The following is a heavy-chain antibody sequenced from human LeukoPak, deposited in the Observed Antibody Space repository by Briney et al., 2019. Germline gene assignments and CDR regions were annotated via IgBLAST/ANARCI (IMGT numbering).Heavy chain of an antibody. Sequence: GGSLRLSCAASGFTFSSYWIHWVRQAPGKGLVWVSRINSDGSSTSYADSVKGRFTISRDNAKNTLYLQMNSLRAEDTAVYYCARDGDIVVVPAAIKGSGYYYYGMDVWGQGTTVTVSS. V-gene: IGHV3-74*01. CDR3: ARDGDIVVVPAAIKGSGYYYYGMDV. CDR1: GFTFSSYW. J-gene: IGHJ6*02. D-gene: IGHD2-2*01. CDR2: INSDGSST.